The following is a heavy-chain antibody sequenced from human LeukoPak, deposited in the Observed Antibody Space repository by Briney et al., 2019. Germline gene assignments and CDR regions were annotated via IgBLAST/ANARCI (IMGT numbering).Heavy chain of an antibody. CDR1: GFTLSSNY. D-gene: IGHD4-17*01. Sequence: GGSLRLSCAASGFTLSSNYMSWVRQAPEKGLEWVSVIYSGGTTYYADSVKGRFTISRDNSNNTLYLQMNSLRAEDTSVYYCARGPVTRFEIWGQGTMVTVSS. CDR2: IYSGGTT. V-gene: IGHV3-53*01. CDR3: ARGPVTRFEI. J-gene: IGHJ3*02.